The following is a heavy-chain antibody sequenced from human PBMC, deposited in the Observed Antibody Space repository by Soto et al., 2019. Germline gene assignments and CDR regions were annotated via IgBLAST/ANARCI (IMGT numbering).Heavy chain of an antibody. J-gene: IGHJ6*02. D-gene: IGHD3-3*01. Sequence: SETLSLTCAVYGGSLSGYYGSWIRQPPGKGLEWIGEINHSGSTNYNPSLKSRVTISVDTSKNQFSLKLSCVTAADTAGDYCARPTLDLSRGSFGLNYFNSCMDVCHQGPTVAAS. V-gene: IGHV4-34*01. CDR2: INHSGST. CDR3: ARPTLDLSRGSFGLNYFNSCMDV. CDR1: GGSLSGYY.